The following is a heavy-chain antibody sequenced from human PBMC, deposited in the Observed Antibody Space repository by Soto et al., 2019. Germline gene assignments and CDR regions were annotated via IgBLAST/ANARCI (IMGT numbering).Heavy chain of an antibody. CDR2: ISYDGVNE. CDR3: ARDGEPKQFRTGTTSYSGMDV. CDR1: GFTFGTYA. V-gene: IGHV3-30-3*01. Sequence: GGSLRLSCEVSGFTFGTYAMHWVRQAPFKGLEWVAVISYDGVNEFYSDSVKGRFTISRDHSKNTLFLQMNSLRFEDTAVYYCARDGEPKQFRTGTTSYSGMDVWGQGTTVTVSS. D-gene: IGHD1-1*01. J-gene: IGHJ6*02.